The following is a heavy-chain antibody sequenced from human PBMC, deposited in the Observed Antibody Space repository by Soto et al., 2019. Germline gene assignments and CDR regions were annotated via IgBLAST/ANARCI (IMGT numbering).Heavy chain of an antibody. CDR1: GDSVSSNSAA. V-gene: IGHV6-1*01. CDR2: TYYRSKWYN. CDR3: VVPEDKARTAPGY. J-gene: IGHJ4*02. Sequence: SQTLSLTCAISGDSVSSNSAAWNWIRQSPSRGLEWLGRTYYRSKWYNDYAVSVKSRITINPDTSKNQFSLQLNSVTPEDTAVYYCVVPEDKARTAPGYWGQGTLVTVSS. D-gene: IGHD1-1*01.